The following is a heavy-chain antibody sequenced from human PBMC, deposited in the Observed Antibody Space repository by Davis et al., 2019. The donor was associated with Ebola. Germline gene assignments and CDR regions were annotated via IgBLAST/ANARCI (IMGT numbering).Heavy chain of an antibody. CDR1: GFTFRSYW. V-gene: IGHV3-7*03. J-gene: IGHJ6*02. CDR3: ARGSRNMDV. Sequence: GESLKISCAASGFTFRSYWMSWVRQAQGKGLEWVAKIKEDGSEKLEVDSVKGRFTISRDNAKDSLYLQMNSLRAEDTAVYYCARGSRNMDVWGQGTTVTVSS. CDR2: IKEDGSEK.